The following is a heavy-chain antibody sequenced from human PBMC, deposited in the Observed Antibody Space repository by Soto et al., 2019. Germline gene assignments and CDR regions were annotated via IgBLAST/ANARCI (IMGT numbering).Heavy chain of an antibody. D-gene: IGHD3-22*01. V-gene: IGHV3-23*01. CDR2: INTGGGT. CDR1: GFTFSRHA. J-gene: IGHJ4*02. CDR3: ARYDTSRYYFDL. Sequence: GGSLRLSCAASGFTFSRHAMSWVRQAPGKGLEWVSTINTGGGTYYADSVKGRFAISRDNSKNTLYQQMNSLRAEDSAVYYCARYDTSRYYFDLWGQGTLVTVSS.